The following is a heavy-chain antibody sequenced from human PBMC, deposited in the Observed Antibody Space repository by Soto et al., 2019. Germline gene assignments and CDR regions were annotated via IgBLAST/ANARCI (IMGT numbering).Heavy chain of an antibody. Sequence: PRHARQCIGCIYYSGSTNSNPSLKSRGTISVDTSKNQFSLRLSSVTAADTAVYYCARHGYYYGSGIKVSAFDIWRKGTMVTVSS. V-gene: IGHV4-59*08. J-gene: IGHJ3*02. CDR3: ARHGYYYGSGIKVSAFDI. D-gene: IGHD3-10*01. CDR2: IYYSGST.